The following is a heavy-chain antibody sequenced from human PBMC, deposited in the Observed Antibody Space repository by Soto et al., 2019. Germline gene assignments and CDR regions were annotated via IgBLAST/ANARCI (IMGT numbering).Heavy chain of an antibody. Sequence: QITLKESGPTLVKPTQTLTLTCSLSGFSLSTSGVGGGWIHQPPAKALEWLALIYWDDDKRYSPSLKSRLAITKDTSKNQVVLTKTTMDPVDTATYYCARYYSGGNTETAVWGQGTTVTVSS. V-gene: IGHV2-5*02. CDR3: ARYYSGGNTETAV. J-gene: IGHJ6*02. CDR1: GFSLSTSGVG. D-gene: IGHD2-15*01. CDR2: IYWDDDK.